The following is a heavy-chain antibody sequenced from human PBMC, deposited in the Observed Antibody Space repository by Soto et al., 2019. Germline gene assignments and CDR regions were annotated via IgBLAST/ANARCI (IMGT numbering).Heavy chain of an antibody. V-gene: IGHV4-30-2*01. CDR3: ARAKRGLYWFDP. Sequence: PSETLSLTCTVSGDSISNNNFYWGWIRQPPGKGLEWIGYIYHSGSTYYNPSLKSRVTISVDRSKNQFSLKLSSVTAADTAVYYCARAKRGLYWFDPWGQGTLVTVSS. J-gene: IGHJ5*02. CDR2: IYHSGST. D-gene: IGHD2-15*01. CDR1: GDSISNNNFY.